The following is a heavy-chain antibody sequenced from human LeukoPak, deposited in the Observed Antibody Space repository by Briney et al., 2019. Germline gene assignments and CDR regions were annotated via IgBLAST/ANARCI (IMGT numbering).Heavy chain of an antibody. J-gene: IGHJ4*02. CDR2: FYTSGST. CDR1: GGAISSGSYY. Sequence: NPSETLSLTCTVSGGAISSGSYYWSWIRQPAGKGLEWIGRFYTSGSTNYSPSLKSRVTISVDASKNQFSLRLTSVTAADTAVYYCARSPGPDLNYYDTSGSYYFDYWGQGTLVTVSS. V-gene: IGHV4-61*02. D-gene: IGHD3-22*01. CDR3: ARSPGPDLNYYDTSGSYYFDY.